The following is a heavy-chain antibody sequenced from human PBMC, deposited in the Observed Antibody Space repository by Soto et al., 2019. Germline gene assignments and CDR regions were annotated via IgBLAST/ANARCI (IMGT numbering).Heavy chain of an antibody. CDR1: GGSMNSGGYC. J-gene: IGHJ4*02. D-gene: IGHD2-15*01. CDR2: ISYGGTT. CDR3: SRGILV. Sequence: QVQLQESGPGLVKPSQTLSLTCTVSGGSMNSGGYCWNWIRQHPGEGLEWIGCISYGGTTSYNPSLISRLTISVDTSKNQFSLMLNSVTAADTAVYYCSRGILVWGQGTLITVSS. V-gene: IGHV4-31*03.